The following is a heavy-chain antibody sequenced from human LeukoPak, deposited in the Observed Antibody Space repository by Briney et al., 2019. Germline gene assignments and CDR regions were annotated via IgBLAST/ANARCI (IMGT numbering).Heavy chain of an antibody. Sequence: ASVKVSCKASGYTFTSYAMHWVRQAPGQRLEWMGWINAGNGNTKYSQKFQGRVTITRDTSASTAYMELSSLRSEDTAVYYCARGRAMVRGVISPYWGQGTLVTVSS. CDR3: ARGRAMVRGVISPY. J-gene: IGHJ4*02. V-gene: IGHV1-3*01. CDR2: INAGNGNT. D-gene: IGHD3-10*01. CDR1: GYTFTSYA.